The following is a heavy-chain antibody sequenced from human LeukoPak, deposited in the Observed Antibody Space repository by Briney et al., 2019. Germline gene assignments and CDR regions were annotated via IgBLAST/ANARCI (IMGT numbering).Heavy chain of an antibody. V-gene: IGHV3-30-3*01. Sequence: PGGSLRLSCAASGFTFSSYAMHWVRQAPGKGLEWVAVISYDGNNKYYADSVKGRFTVSRDNSKNTLYLQMNSLRAEDTAVYYCAGNPYYFDYWGQGTLVTVSS. CDR1: GFTFSSYA. J-gene: IGHJ4*02. CDR2: ISYDGNNK. CDR3: AGNPYYFDY.